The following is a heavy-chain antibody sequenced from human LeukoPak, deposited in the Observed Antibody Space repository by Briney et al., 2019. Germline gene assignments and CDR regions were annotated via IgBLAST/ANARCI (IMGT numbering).Heavy chain of an antibody. CDR2: ISYSGST. V-gene: IGHV4-59*08. D-gene: IGHD1/OR15-1a*01. CDR3: ARSIIGTRSKFDY. J-gene: IGHJ4*02. Sequence: SETLSLTCTVSGGSISTYYWSWIRQPPGKGLEWIGYISYSGSTNYNPSLKSRVTISLDTSKNQFALKLSSVTAADTAVYYCARSIIGTRSKFDYWGQGTLVTVSS. CDR1: GGSISTYY.